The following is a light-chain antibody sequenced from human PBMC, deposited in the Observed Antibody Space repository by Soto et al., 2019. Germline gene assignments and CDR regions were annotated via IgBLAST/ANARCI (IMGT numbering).Light chain of an antibody. V-gene: IGLV1-40*01. CDR2: GNS. CDR1: SSNIGAGYD. J-gene: IGLJ2*01. Sequence: GAPGQRVTISCTGSSSNIGAGYDVHWYQQLPGTAPKLLIYGNSNRPSGVPDRFSGSKSGTSASLAITGLQAEDEADYYCQSYDSSLSGSQVVFGGGTKVTVL. CDR3: QSYDSSLSGSQVV.